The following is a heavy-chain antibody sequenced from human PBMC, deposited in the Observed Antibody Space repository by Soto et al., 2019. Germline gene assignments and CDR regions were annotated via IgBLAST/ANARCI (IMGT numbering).Heavy chain of an antibody. CDR2: INAGNGNT. J-gene: IGHJ6*02. CDR1: GYTFTSYA. D-gene: IGHD6-13*01. CDR3: ARDSAAAGTSGYYYGMDV. Sequence: AASVKVSCKASGYTFTSYAMHWVRQAPGQRLEWMGWINAGNGNTKYSQKFQGRVTITRDTSASTAYMELSSLRSEDTAVYYCARDSAAAGTSGYYYGMDVWGQGTTVTVSS. V-gene: IGHV1-3*01.